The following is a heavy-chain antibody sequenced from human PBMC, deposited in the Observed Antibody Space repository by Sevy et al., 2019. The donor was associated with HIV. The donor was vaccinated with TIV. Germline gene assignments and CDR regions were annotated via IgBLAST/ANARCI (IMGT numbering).Heavy chain of an antibody. V-gene: IGHV3-21*01. Sequence: GGSLRLSCAASGLTFISFSSSSMNWVRQAPGKGLEWVSSISSAGTYIYYADSMKGRFTISRDNAKSSVYLQMNSLRAEDTAVYYCARDRRVGTSSYGMDVWGQGTTVTVSS. D-gene: IGHD1-26*01. CDR1: GLTFISFSSSS. CDR3: ARDRRVGTSSYGMDV. CDR2: ISSAGTYI. J-gene: IGHJ6*02.